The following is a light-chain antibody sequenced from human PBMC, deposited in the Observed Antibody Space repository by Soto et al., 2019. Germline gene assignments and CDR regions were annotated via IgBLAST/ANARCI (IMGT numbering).Light chain of an antibody. V-gene: IGKV1-39*01. CDR3: QQANSFPRT. CDR1: QSISSY. CDR2: AAS. Sequence: DIQMTQSPSSLSASVGDRVTITCRASQSISSYLNWYQQKPGKAPKLLIYAASSLQSGVPSRFSGSGSGTDLTLTISSLQPEDFATYYCQQANSFPRTFGQGTRLEIK. J-gene: IGKJ5*01.